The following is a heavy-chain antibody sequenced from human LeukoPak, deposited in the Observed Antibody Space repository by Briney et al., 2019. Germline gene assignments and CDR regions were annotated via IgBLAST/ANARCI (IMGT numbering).Heavy chain of an antibody. J-gene: IGHJ6*02. V-gene: IGHV3-9*01. CDR2: ISWNSGSI. CDR1: GFTFDDYA. D-gene: IGHD5-12*01. Sequence: PGGSLRLSCAASGFTFDDYAMHWVRHAPGKGLEWVSGISWNSGSIGYADSVKGRFTISRDNAKNSLYLQMNSLRAEDTALYYCAKDIVATIFYYGMDVWCQGTTVTVSS. CDR3: AKDIVATIFYYGMDV.